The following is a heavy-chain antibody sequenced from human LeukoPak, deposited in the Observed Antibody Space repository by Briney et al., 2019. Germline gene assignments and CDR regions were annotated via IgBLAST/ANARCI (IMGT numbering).Heavy chain of an antibody. D-gene: IGHD2-21*02. J-gene: IGHJ4*02. V-gene: IGHV4-34*01. Sequence: SETLSLTCAVYGGSFSGYYWSWIRQPPGKGLEWIREINHSGSTNYNPSLKSRVTISVDTSKNQFSLKLSSVTAADTAVYYCARLVCGGDCYSDYWGQGTLVTVSS. CDR3: ARLVCGGDCYSDY. CDR1: GGSFSGYY. CDR2: INHSGST.